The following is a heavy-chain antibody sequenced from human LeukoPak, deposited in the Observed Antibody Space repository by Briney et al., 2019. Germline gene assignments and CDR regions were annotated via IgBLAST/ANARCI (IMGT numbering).Heavy chain of an antibody. Sequence: PSETLSLTCVVSGGSISSGSYFWSWIRQPPGKGLEWIGYIYPSGSTYYNPSLKSRVTLSVDVSKNQFSLNLNSVTAADTAVYYCARDDCGSGKAGFWGQGTLVTVSS. CDR3: ARDDCGSGKAGF. CDR2: IYPSGST. J-gene: IGHJ4*02. CDR1: GGSISSGSYF. D-gene: IGHD3-10*01. V-gene: IGHV4-30-2*01.